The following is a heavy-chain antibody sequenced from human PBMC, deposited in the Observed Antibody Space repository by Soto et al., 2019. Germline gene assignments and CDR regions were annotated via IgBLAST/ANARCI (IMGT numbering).Heavy chain of an antibody. CDR3: ARTPMRATDYYYYYGMDV. Sequence: GESLKISCKGSGYSFTSYWIGWVRQMPGKGLEWMWIIYPGDSDTRYSPSFQGQVTISADKSISTAYLQWSSLKASDTAMYYCARTPMRATDYYYYYGMDVWGQGTTVTVS. V-gene: IGHV5-51*01. J-gene: IGHJ6*02. D-gene: IGHD4-4*01. CDR1: GYSFTSYW. CDR2: IYPGDSDT.